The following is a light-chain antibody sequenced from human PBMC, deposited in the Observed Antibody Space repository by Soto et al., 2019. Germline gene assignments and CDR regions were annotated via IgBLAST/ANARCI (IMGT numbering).Light chain of an antibody. J-gene: IGKJ2*01. CDR2: IAS. V-gene: IGKV3-20*01. Sequence: EVVLTQSPGTLSLSPGERATLSCRASQSVSRSYLAWYQQKPGQAPRLLIYIASSRAAGIPDRFSGSGSGTDFALNISRLEPEEFAMYYCQEDGSSPYTFGQGTKLEIK. CDR3: QEDGSSPYT. CDR1: QSVSRSY.